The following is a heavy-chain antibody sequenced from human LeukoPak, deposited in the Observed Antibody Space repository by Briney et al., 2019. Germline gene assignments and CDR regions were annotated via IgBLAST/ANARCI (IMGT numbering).Heavy chain of an antibody. Sequence: PGGSLRLSCAASGFTFSTYNMHWVRQAPGKGLEWVSSISGSSGYIYYTDSVKGRFTISRDNSKNTLYLQMNSLRAEDTAVYYCAKGFGYGVDYWGQGALVTVSS. J-gene: IGHJ4*02. D-gene: IGHD4/OR15-4a*01. CDR3: AKGFGYGVDY. V-gene: IGHV3-21*01. CDR2: ISGSSGYI. CDR1: GFTFSTYN.